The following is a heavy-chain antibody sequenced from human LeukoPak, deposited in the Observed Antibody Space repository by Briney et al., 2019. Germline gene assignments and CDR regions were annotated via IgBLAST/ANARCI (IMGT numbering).Heavy chain of an antibody. CDR2: ISAYNGNT. CDR3: ARGIAARQYYYYYMDV. J-gene: IGHJ6*03. D-gene: IGHD6-6*01. CDR1: GYTFTSYG. V-gene: IGHV1-18*01. Sequence: ASVKVSCKASGYTFTSYGISWVRQAPGQGLEWMGWISAYNGNTNYAQKLQGRVTMTTDTSTSTAYMELSSLRSEDTAVYYCARGIAARQYYYYYMDVWGKGTTVTVSS.